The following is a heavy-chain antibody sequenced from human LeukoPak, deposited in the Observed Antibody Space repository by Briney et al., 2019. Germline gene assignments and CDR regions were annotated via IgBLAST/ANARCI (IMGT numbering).Heavy chain of an antibody. CDR2: INHSGST. D-gene: IGHD5-18*01. J-gene: IGHJ3*02. CDR3: ARSDGYGLVGI. Sequence: SETLSLTCALYGGSFSGYYWSWISQPPGKGLEWIGEINHSGSTNYNPSLKGRVTISVDTSKNQFSLKLSSVTAADTAVYYCARSDGYGLVGIWGQGTMVTVPS. V-gene: IGHV4-34*01. CDR1: GGSFSGYY.